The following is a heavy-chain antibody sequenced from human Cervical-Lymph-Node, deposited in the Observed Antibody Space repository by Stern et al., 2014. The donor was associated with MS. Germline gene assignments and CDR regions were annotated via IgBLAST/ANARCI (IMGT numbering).Heavy chain of an antibody. V-gene: IGHV1-69*06. CDR3: ARTYYFDDSDYYYPHYYYGMDV. D-gene: IGHD3-22*01. Sequence: QVQLMQSGAELKKPGSSVKVSCTAPGGTFTNYAFTWVRQAPGQGLEWMGGIMPVCGTSSYARKFRGRVTISADKSTSTAYMDLSSLRSEDTAVYYCARTYYFDDSDYYYPHYYYGMDVWGQGTTVTVSS. CDR2: IMPVCGTS. J-gene: IGHJ6*02. CDR1: GGTFTNYA.